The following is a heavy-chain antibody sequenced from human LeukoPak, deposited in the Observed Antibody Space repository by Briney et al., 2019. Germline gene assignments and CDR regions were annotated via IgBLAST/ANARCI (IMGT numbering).Heavy chain of an antibody. Sequence: SQTLSLTCTVSGGSISSGDYYWSWLRQPPGKGLEWIGYIYYSGSTYYNPSLKSRVTISVDTSKNQFSLKLSSVTAADTAVYYCARGSSTSPPIDYWGQGTLVTVSS. J-gene: IGHJ4*02. CDR3: ARGSSTSPPIDY. CDR2: IYYSGST. CDR1: GGSISSGDYY. V-gene: IGHV4-30-4*08. D-gene: IGHD2-2*01.